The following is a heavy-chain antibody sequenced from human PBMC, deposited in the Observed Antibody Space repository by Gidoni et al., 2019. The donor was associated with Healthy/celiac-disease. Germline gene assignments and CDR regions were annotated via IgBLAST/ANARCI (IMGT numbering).Heavy chain of an antibody. CDR2: IYHSGST. Sequence: QVQLQESGPGLVTPSGTLSLTCAVSGGSISRSNWWSWVRQPPGKGLEWIGEIYHSGSTNYNPSLKSRVTISVDKSKNQFSLKLSSVTAADTAVYYCASTYDSSGYYWGAVYWGQGTLVTVSS. CDR1: GGSISRSNW. D-gene: IGHD3-22*01. CDR3: ASTYDSSGYYWGAVY. V-gene: IGHV4-4*02. J-gene: IGHJ4*02.